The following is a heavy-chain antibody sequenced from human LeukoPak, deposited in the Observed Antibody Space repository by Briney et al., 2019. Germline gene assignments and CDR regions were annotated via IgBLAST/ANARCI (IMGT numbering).Heavy chain of an antibody. D-gene: IGHD3-3*01. CDR3: ARVLQNYYHMDV. V-gene: IGHV4-59*11. J-gene: IGHJ6*03. CDR1: GVSINSHY. CDR2: IYDSGSA. Sequence: SETLSLTCTVSGVSINSHYWSWIRQPPGKGLEWIAFIYDSGSANYKSSLKSRVTMTVDTSMNQFSLKLNSVTAADTAVYYCARVLQNYYHMDVWGKGTTVTVSS.